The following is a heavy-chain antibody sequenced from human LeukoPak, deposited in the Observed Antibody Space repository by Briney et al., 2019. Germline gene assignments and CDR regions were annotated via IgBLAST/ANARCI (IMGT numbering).Heavy chain of an antibody. CDR3: ARTGELLNWFDP. V-gene: IGHV3-30*02. J-gene: IGHJ5*02. Sequence: PGGSLRLSCAASGFTFSSYGMHWVRQAPGKGLEWVAFIRYDGSNKYYADSVKGRFTISRDNSKNTLYLQMNSLRAEDTAVYYCARTGELLNWFDPWGQGTLVTVSS. D-gene: IGHD3-10*01. CDR2: IRYDGSNK. CDR1: GFTFSSYG.